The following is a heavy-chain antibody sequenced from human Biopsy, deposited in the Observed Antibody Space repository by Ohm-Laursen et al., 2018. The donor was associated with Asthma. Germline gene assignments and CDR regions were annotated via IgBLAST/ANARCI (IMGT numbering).Heavy chain of an antibody. CDR1: GFSLSKSGVG. J-gene: IGHJ4*01. CDR2: IYWTDDK. CDR3: ARAMRRDSYSFFYN. D-gene: IGHD2-21*01. Sequence: TQTLTLTCTLSGFSLSKSGVGVAWIRQPPREAPHWLALIYWTDDKYYTPSLRSRLSIAKDTSRNQVVLTMTNMGTVDTATFFCARAMRRDSYSFFYNWGLGLPVSVSS. V-gene: IGHV2-5*01.